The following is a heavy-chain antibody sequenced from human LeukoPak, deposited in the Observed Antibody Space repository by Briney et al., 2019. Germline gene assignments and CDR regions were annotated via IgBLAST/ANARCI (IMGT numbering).Heavy chain of an antibody. V-gene: IGHV1-18*01. CDR2: ISANSGKT. CDR3: ARDKNYRFDY. Sequence: ASVKVSCKASGYTFTDNGINWVRQAPGEGLEWMGWISANSGKTNYAQRFQGRVTMTRETSSSTVYMELGSLRSDDTAVYFCARDKNYRFDYWGQGTLVSVTS. D-gene: IGHD3-16*02. CDR1: GYTFTDNG. J-gene: IGHJ4*02.